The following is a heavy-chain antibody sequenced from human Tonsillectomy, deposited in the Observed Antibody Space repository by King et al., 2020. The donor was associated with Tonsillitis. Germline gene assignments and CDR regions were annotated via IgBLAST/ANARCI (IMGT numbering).Heavy chain of an antibody. CDR2: ISGSGGST. J-gene: IGHJ6*02. CDR1: GFTFSSYA. D-gene: IGHD5-12*01. V-gene: IGHV3-23*04. Sequence: VQLEESGGGLVQPGGSLRLSCAASGFTFSSYAMSWVRQAPGKGLEWVSAISGSGGSTYYADSVKGRFTISRDNSKNTLYLQMNSLRAEDTAVYYCAKELSDYYYYYYGMDVWGQGTTVTVSS. CDR3: AKELSDYYYYYYGMDV.